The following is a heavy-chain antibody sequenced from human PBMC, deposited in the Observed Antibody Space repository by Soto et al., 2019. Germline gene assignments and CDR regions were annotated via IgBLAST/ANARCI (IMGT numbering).Heavy chain of an antibody. V-gene: IGHV4-39*01. CDR3: AISSSLGGAAYYYYYMDV. J-gene: IGHJ6*03. CDR1: GGSTSSSSYY. Sequence: PSETLSLTCTVSGGSTSSSSYYWGWIRQPPGKGLEWIGSIYYSGSTYYNPSLKSRVTISVDTSKNQFSLKLSSVTAADTAVYYCAISSSLGGAAYYYYYMDVWGKGTTVPVSS. CDR2: IYYSGST. D-gene: IGHD6-6*01.